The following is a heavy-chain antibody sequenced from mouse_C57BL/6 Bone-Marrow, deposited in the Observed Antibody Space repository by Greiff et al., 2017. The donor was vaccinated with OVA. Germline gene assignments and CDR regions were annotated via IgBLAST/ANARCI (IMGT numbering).Heavy chain of an antibody. Sequence: VKLMESGPELVKPGASVKISCKASGYAFSSSWMNWVKQRPGKGLEWIGRIYPGDGDTNYNGKFKGKATLTADKSSSTAYMQLSSLTSEDSAVYFCAVTVVDYWGQGTTLTVSS. CDR2: IYPGDGDT. CDR3: AVTVVDY. J-gene: IGHJ2*01. D-gene: IGHD1-1*01. V-gene: IGHV1-82*01. CDR1: GYAFSSSW.